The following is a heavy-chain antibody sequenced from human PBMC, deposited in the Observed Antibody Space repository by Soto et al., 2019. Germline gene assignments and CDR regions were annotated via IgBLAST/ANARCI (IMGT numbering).Heavy chain of an antibody. J-gene: IGHJ3*02. V-gene: IGHV3-33*01. CDR3: ARETPDPYHPLDAFDI. D-gene: IGHD3-16*01. CDR2: IWHDGSNK. Sequence: GGSLRLSCAASGFTFSSYGMHWVRQAPGKGLEWVAVIWHDGSNKYYADSVKGRFTISRDNSKNTLYLQMNSLRAEDTAVYYCARETPDPYHPLDAFDIWGQGTMVTVSS. CDR1: GFTFSSYG.